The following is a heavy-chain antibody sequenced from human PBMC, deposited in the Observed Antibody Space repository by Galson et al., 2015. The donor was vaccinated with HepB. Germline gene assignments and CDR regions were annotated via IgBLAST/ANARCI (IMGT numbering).Heavy chain of an antibody. CDR3: ATSDNYDILTGYHMDAFDI. D-gene: IGHD3-9*01. CDR1: GYTLTELS. J-gene: IGHJ3*02. CDR2: FDPEDGET. V-gene: IGHV1-24*01. Sequence: SVKVSCKVSGYTLTELSMHWVRQAPGKGLEWMGGFDPEDGETIYAQKFQGRVTMTEDTSTDTAYMELSSLRSEDTAVYYCATSDNYDILTGYHMDAFDIWGQGTMVTVSS.